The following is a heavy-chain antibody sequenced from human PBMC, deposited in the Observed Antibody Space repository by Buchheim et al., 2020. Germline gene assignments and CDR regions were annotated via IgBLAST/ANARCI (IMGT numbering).Heavy chain of an antibody. CDR1: GFTFSSYG. V-gene: IGHV3-33*01. J-gene: IGHJ6*03. CDR2: IWYDGSNK. CDR3: ERGQKDIVVVPAADYYYYMDV. Sequence: QVQLVESGGGVVQPGRSLRLSCAASGFTFSSYGMHWVRQAPGKGLEWVAVIWYDGSNKYYADSVKGRFTISRDNSKNTLYLQMNSLRAEDTAVYYCERGQKDIVVVPAADYYYYMDVWGKGTT. D-gene: IGHD2-2*01.